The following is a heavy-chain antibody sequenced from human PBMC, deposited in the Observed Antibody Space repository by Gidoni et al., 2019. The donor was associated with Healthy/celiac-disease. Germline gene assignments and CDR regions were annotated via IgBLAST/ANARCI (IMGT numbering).Heavy chain of an antibody. D-gene: IGHD3-9*01. CDR1: GYSISSGYY. Sequence: QVQLQESGPGLVKPSETLSLTCAVSGYSISSGYYWGWIRQPPGKGLEWIGSIYHSGSTYYNPSLKSRVTISVDTSKNQFSLKLSSVTAADTAVYYCASSHILTGGPNDYWGQGTLVTVSS. CDR3: ASSHILTGGPNDY. CDR2: IYHSGST. V-gene: IGHV4-38-2*01. J-gene: IGHJ4*02.